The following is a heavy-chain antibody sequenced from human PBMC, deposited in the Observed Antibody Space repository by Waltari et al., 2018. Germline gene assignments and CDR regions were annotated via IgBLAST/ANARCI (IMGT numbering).Heavy chain of an antibody. V-gene: IGHV1-2*02. Sequence: QVQLVQSGAEVKKPGASVKVSCKASGYTFTGYYMHWVRQAPGQGLEWMGWINPNRGGTNYAQKFQGRVTMTRDTSISTAYMELSRLRSDDTAVYYCARVGVFGVVRGAFDIWGQGTMVTVSS. CDR1: GYTFTGYY. CDR3: ARVGVFGVVRGAFDI. CDR2: INPNRGGT. J-gene: IGHJ3*02. D-gene: IGHD3-3*01.